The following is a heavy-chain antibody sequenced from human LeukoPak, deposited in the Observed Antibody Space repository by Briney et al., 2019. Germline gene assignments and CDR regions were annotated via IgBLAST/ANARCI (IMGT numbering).Heavy chain of an antibody. CDR3: AKTWITIFGVVIHFDY. CDR2: IRYDGSNK. J-gene: IGHJ4*02. D-gene: IGHD3-3*01. Sequence: GGSLRLSCATSGFTFSSYGMHWVRQAPGKGLEWVAFIRYDGSNKYYADSVKGRFTIPRDNSKNTLYLQMNSLRAEDTAVYYCAKTWITIFGVVIHFDYWGQGTLVTVSS. V-gene: IGHV3-30*02. CDR1: GFTFSSYG.